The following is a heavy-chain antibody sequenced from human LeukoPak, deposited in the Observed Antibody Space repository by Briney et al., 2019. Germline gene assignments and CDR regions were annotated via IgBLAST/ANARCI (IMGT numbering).Heavy chain of an antibody. V-gene: IGHV3-33*01. CDR1: GFTFSSYG. J-gene: IGHJ6*02. Sequence: PGRSLRPSCAASGFTFSSYGMHWVRQAPGKGLEWVAVTWYDGSNKYYADSVKGRFTISRDNSKNTLYLQMNSLRAEDTAVYYCARDRTYYYDSSGDYNPYYYYGMDVWGQGTTVTVSS. CDR2: TWYDGSNK. CDR3: ARDRTYYYDSSGDYNPYYYYGMDV. D-gene: IGHD3-22*01.